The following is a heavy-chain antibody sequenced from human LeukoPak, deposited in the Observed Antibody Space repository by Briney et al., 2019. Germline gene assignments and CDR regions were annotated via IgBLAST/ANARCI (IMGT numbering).Heavy chain of an antibody. J-gene: IGHJ3*02. CDR1: GGSIISSDYH. D-gene: IGHD2-15*01. Sequence: SETLSLTCTVSGGSIISSDYHWGWVRQPPGKGLEWIGTISYSGSTDYNPSLRSRVTISVDTSNNQFSLRLGSVTAADTAVYHCARHCCSGPAKRVFDIWGQGTMVTVSS. CDR3: ARHCCSGPAKRVFDI. V-gene: IGHV4-39*01. CDR2: ISYSGST.